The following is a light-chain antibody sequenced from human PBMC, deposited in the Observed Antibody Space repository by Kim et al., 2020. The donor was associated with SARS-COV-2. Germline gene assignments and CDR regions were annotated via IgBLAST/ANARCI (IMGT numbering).Light chain of an antibody. CDR2: GKN. V-gene: IGLV3-19*01. J-gene: IGLJ3*02. CDR3: KSRDSSGNQWV. CDR1: SLRSYY. Sequence: SSELTQDPAVSVALGQTVRITCQGDSLRSYYASWYQQKPGQAPVLVIYGKNNRPSGIPDRFSGSSSGNTASLTITGAQAEDEADYYCKSRDSSGNQWVFG.